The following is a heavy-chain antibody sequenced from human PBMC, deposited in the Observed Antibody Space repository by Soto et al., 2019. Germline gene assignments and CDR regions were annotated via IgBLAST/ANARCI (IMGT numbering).Heavy chain of an antibody. CDR2: INHSGST. V-gene: IGHV4-34*01. Sequence: QVQLQQWGAGLLKPSETLSLTCAVYGGSFSGYYWSWIRQPPGKGLEWIGEINHSGSTNYNPSLKSRVTISVDTPKNQFSLKLSSVTAADTAVYYCARGADSGWLYYCDYWGQGTLVTVSS. CDR1: GGSFSGYY. CDR3: ARGADSGWLYYCDY. D-gene: IGHD6-19*01. J-gene: IGHJ4*02.